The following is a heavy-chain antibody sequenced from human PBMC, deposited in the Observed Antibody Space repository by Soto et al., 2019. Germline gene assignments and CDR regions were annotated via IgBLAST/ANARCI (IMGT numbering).Heavy chain of an antibody. Sequence: QITLKESGPTLGKPTQTLTLTCTFSGFSLSTTAEGVGWIRQPQGKALEWLALIYWADDERYSPSLKSRLTITKDTSKHQVVLKLTNVDPVDTATYYCAHGSCSGAYCYPNPYLDYWGQGILVTVSS. V-gene: IGHV2-5*02. D-gene: IGHD2-15*01. CDR1: GFSLSTTAEG. CDR2: IYWADDE. J-gene: IGHJ4*02. CDR3: AHGSCSGAYCYPNPYLDY.